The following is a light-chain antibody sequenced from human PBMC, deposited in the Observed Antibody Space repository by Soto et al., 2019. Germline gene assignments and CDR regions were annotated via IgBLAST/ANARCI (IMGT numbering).Light chain of an antibody. J-gene: IGKJ4*01. CDR3: QHYDGALT. CDR1: QSISSSY. CDR2: AAS. Sequence: EITLTQSPHTLSLSPGERASLSCRTSQSISSSYFAWYQQKPGQSPRLLVYAASIRAPGTPDRFSGSGSGTDFPLTISRVEPADFAVYFCQHYDGALTFGGGTRVEIK. V-gene: IGKV3-20*01.